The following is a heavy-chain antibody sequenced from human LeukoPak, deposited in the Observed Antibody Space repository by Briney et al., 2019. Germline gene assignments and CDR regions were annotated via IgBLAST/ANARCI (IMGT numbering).Heavy chain of an antibody. D-gene: IGHD6-13*01. CDR1: GGSISDYY. CDR3: ASDSSSWFDP. J-gene: IGHJ5*02. Sequence: SETLSLTCTVSGGSISDYYWSWIRQPPGKGLEWIGYIYYSGSTYYNPSLKSRVTISVDTSKNQFSLKLSSVTAADTAVYYCASDSSSWFDPWGQGTLVTVSS. V-gene: IGHV4-30-4*08. CDR2: IYYSGST.